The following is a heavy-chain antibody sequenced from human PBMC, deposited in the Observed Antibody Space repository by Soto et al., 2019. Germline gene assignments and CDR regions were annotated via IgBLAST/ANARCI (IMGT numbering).Heavy chain of an antibody. J-gene: IGHJ6*02. CDR3: TIEDFGGSGSYYMNYYYYGMDV. D-gene: IGHD3-10*01. CDR2: IRSKAYGGTT. V-gene: IGHV3-49*03. CDR1: GFTFGDYA. Sequence: GGSLRLSCTASGFTFGDYAMSWFRQAPGKGLEWVGFIRSKAYGGTTEYAASVRGRFTISRDDSKSIAYLQMNSLKTEDTAVYYCTIEDFGGSGSYYMNYYYYGMDVWGQGTTVTVSS.